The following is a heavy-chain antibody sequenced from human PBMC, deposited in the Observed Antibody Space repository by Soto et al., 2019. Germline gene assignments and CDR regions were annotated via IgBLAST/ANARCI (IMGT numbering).Heavy chain of an antibody. CDR2: ISSSSSYI. J-gene: IGHJ4*02. D-gene: IGHD5-12*01. CDR3: ARGKSLRGYSGYDSGFDY. V-gene: IGHV3-21*01. Sequence: GGSLRLSCAASGFTFSSYSMNWVRQAPGKGLEWVSSISSSSSYIYYADSVKGRFTISRDNAKNSLYLQMNSLRAEDTAVYYCARGKSLRGYSGYDSGFDYWGQGTLVTVSS. CDR1: GFTFSSYS.